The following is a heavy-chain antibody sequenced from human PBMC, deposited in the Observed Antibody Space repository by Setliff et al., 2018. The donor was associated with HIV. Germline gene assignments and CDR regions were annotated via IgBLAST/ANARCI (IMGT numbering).Heavy chain of an antibody. CDR2: MYSSGST. V-gene: IGHV4-61*02. CDR3: VRDIHSSPWYGVGGMDV. Sequence: PSETLSLTCTVSGGSITSENYYWNWIRQPAGKGLEWIGRMYSSGSTDYNPSLKSRVTIFVDTSKNQFSLKVTSVTATDTAVYYCVRDIHSSPWYGVGGMDVWGQGTTVTVSS. D-gene: IGHD6-13*01. J-gene: IGHJ6*02. CDR1: GGSITSENYY.